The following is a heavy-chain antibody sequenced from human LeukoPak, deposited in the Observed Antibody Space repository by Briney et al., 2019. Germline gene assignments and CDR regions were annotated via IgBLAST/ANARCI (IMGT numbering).Heavy chain of an antibody. CDR3: AGTMVRGVTYYYMDV. D-gene: IGHD3-10*01. Sequence: GGSLRLSCAASGFTFSSYEMNWVRQAPGKGLEWVSYISSSGSTIYYADSVKGRFTISRDNAKNSLYLQMNSLRAEDTAVYYCAGTMVRGVTYYYMDVWGKGTTVTVSS. CDR1: GFTFSSYE. J-gene: IGHJ6*03. CDR2: ISSSGSTI. V-gene: IGHV3-48*03.